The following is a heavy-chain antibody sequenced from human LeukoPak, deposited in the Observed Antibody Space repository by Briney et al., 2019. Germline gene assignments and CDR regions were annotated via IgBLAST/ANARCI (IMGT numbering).Heavy chain of an antibody. CDR2: ISYDGSNR. V-gene: IGHV3-30*18. CDR3: AKDLGSSSWYVPRLFDY. CDR1: GFTFSSYG. Sequence: QPGGSLRLSCAASGFTFSSYGMHWVRQAPGKGLEWVAVISYDGSNRYYADSVKGRFTISRDNSKNTLYLQMNSLRAEDTAVYYCAKDLGSSSWYVPRLFDYWGQGTLVTVSS. J-gene: IGHJ4*02. D-gene: IGHD6-13*01.